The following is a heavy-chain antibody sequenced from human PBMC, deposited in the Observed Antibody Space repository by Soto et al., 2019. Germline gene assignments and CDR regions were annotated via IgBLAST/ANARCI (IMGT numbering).Heavy chain of an antibody. CDR2: IHWNDDK. D-gene: IGHD3-22*01. Sequence: SGPTLVNPTQTLTLTCSFSGFSLSAYGVRVIWFRQPPGETLEWLALIHWNDDKRYSPYLKSRLTITKDTSKNQVVLTLTNLDPLDTGTYFCAHTKDSSGFLTSWGQGILVTVSA. CDR3: AHTKDSSGFLTS. CDR1: GFSLSAYGVR. J-gene: IGHJ5*02. V-gene: IGHV2-5*01.